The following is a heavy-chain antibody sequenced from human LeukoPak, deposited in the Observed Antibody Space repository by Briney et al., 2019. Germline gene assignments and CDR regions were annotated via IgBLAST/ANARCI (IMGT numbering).Heavy chain of an antibody. V-gene: IGHV1-2*06. CDR2: INPNSGGT. CDR1: GYTFTGYY. CDR3: ARDPGRSDSSGSNMDI. Sequence: GASVKVSCKASGYTFTGYYMHWVRQALGQGLEWMGRINPNSGGTNYAQKFQGRVTMTRDTSISTAYMELSRLRSDDTAVYYCARDPGRSDSSGSNMDIWGKGTTVTVSS. J-gene: IGHJ6*03. D-gene: IGHD3-22*01.